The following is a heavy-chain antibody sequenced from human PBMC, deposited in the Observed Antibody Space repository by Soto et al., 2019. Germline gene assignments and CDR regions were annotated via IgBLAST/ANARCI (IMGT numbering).Heavy chain of an antibody. Sequence: SETLSLTCTVSGGSVSNNNYLWAWIRQPPGKGLEWIGSIYYSGSTYYNPSLKSRATMSVDTSKNQFSLKLNSVTAADTAVYYCVRHLEHCIGGSCYSFDYWGQGTLVTVSS. CDR1: GGSVSNNNYL. D-gene: IGHD2-15*01. CDR3: VRHLEHCIGGSCYSFDY. CDR2: IYYSGST. V-gene: IGHV4-39*01. J-gene: IGHJ4*02.